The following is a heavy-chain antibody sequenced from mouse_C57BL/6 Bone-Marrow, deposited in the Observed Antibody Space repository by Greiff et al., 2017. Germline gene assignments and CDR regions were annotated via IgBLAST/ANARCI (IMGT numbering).Heavy chain of an antibody. CDR1: GYTFTDYE. Sequence: QVQLQQSGAELVRPGASVTLSCKASGYTFTDYEMHWVKQTPVHGLEWIGAIDPETGGTAYNQKFKGKAILTADKSSSTAYMELRSLTSEDSAVYYCTRYGYPYSDYWGQGTTLTVSS. CDR2: IDPETGGT. CDR3: TRYGYPYSDY. J-gene: IGHJ2*01. V-gene: IGHV1-15*01. D-gene: IGHD2-2*01.